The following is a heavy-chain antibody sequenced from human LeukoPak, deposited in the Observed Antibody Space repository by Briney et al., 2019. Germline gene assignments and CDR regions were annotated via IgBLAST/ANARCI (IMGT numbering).Heavy chain of an antibody. D-gene: IGHD5-18*01. CDR2: IWYDGSNK. Sequence: GRSLRLSCAASGFTFSSYGMHWVRQAPGKGLEWVAVIWYDGSNKYYADSVKGRFTISRDNSKNTLYLQMNSLRAEDTAVYYCARDQGYSYGSDAFDIWGQGTMVTVSS. CDR3: ARDQGYSYGSDAFDI. V-gene: IGHV3-33*08. J-gene: IGHJ3*02. CDR1: GFTFSSYG.